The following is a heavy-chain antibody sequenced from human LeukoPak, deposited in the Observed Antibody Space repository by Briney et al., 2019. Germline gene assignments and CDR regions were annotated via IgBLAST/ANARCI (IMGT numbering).Heavy chain of an antibody. J-gene: IGHJ4*02. CDR3: ARGSLPLRYFDY. Sequence: PGGSLRLSCAASGFTFSSYSMNWVRQAPGKGLEWVSSISSSSSYIYYADSVKGRFTISRDNAKNSLYLQTNSLRAEDTAVYYCARGSLPLRYFDYWGQGTLVTVSS. V-gene: IGHV3-21*01. CDR1: GFTFSSYS. D-gene: IGHD2-15*01. CDR2: ISSSSSYI.